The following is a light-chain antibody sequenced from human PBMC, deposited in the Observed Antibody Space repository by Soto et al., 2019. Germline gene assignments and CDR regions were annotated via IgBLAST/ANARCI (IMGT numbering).Light chain of an antibody. V-gene: IGLV2-14*03. Sequence: QSVLTQPASVSGSPGQSITISCTGTSSDLGTYNYVSWYQQHPDKAPKLIIYDVRNRPSGISDRFSGSKSGDTASLIISGLQAEDEADYYCFSSSTKSRRHVLGTGTKLTVL. CDR1: SSDLGTYNY. CDR3: FSSSTKSRRHV. CDR2: DVR. J-gene: IGLJ1*01.